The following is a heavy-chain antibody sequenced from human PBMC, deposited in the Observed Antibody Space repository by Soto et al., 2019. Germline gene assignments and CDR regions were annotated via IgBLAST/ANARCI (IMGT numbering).Heavy chain of an antibody. Sequence: VQLLESGGGLEQPGGSLRLSCAVSGFTFSSFAMTWVRQAPGKGLEWVSGISGDGISTYYTDSVKGRFTISRDNSKNTVYLQMNSLRVEDTAVYFCAREVWRTATTDAGDHYYYDGMDVWGQGTTVTVSS. CDR1: GFTFSSFA. D-gene: IGHD4-17*01. CDR2: ISGDGIST. V-gene: IGHV3-23*01. CDR3: AREVWRTATTDAGDHYYYDGMDV. J-gene: IGHJ6*02.